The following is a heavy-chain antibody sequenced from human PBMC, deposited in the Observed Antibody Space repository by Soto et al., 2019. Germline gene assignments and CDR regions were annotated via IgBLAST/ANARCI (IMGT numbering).Heavy chain of an antibody. Sequence: SQTKSLTYAVSCTSIISPFGWTCVRQPPGKGLEWIGEVYHSGSTKYNPSLKSRVTISVDKSKNQFSLELRAVTAADTAVYYCATLPTRIVVVKTEIPTWGQGTLVTVSS. CDR2: VYHSGST. CDR3: ATLPTRIVVVKTEIPT. J-gene: IGHJ5*02. V-gene: IGHV4-4*02. D-gene: IGHD2-15*01. CDR1: CTSIISPFG.